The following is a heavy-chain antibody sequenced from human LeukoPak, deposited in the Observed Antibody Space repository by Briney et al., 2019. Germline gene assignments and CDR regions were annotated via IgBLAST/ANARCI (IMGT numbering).Heavy chain of an antibody. D-gene: IGHD6-19*01. CDR3: ARGQYSSGPEDY. CDR1: GFIFSTYS. Sequence: PGGSLRLSCAASGFIFSTYSMNWVRQAPGKGLEWVSYISSSSGTIYYADSVKGRFTISRDNAKNSLYLQMNSLRAEDTAVYYCARGQYSSGPEDYWGQGTLVTVSS. V-gene: IGHV3-48*01. CDR2: ISSSSGTI. J-gene: IGHJ4*02.